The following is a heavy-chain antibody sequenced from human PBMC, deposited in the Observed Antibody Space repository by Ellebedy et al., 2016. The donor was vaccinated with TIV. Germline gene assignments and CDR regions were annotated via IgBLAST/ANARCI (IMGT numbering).Heavy chain of an antibody. Sequence: SVKVSCXASGGTFSSFAVSWVRQVPGQGLEWMGGIIPVFNTANYARRFQDRVTFTADASTSYMEMSSLRSEDTAIYFCALGGGASFGSRYYFYLDVWGKGTTVTVSS. V-gene: IGHV1-69*13. J-gene: IGHJ6*03. CDR3: ALGGGASFGSRYYFYLDV. CDR1: GGTFSSFA. CDR2: IIPVFNTA. D-gene: IGHD3-10*01.